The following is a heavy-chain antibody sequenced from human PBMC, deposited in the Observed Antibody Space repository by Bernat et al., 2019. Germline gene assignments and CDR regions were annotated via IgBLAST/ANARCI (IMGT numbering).Heavy chain of an antibody. J-gene: IGHJ4*02. CDR1: GFTFSSYW. CDR3: ARDGGATIHLDY. CDR2: INSDGSST. V-gene: IGHV3-74*01. Sequence: EVQLVESGGGLVQPGGSLRLSCAASGFTFSSYWMHWVRQAPGKGLVWVSRINSDGSSTRYADSVKGRFTISRDNAKNTLYLQMNSLRAEDTAVYYCARDGGATIHLDYWGQGTLVTVSS. D-gene: IGHD1-26*01.